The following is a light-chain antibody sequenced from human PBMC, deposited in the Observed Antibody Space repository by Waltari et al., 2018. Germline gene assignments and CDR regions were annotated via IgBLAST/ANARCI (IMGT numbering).Light chain of an antibody. CDR3: QQYGGAPPYT. CDR1: QSVRGDY. J-gene: IGKJ2*01. CDR2: GAS. Sequence: DNVLTQSPGIVSLSPGERATLPCRASQSVRGDYLAWYQHKPGQAPRLVISGASNRATGIPDRFTGSGSGTDFTLTITELEPEDFAVYYCQQYGGAPPYTFGQGTKLEI. V-gene: IGKV3-20*01.